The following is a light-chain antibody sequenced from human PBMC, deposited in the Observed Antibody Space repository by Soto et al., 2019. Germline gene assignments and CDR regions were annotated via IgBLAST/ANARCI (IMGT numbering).Light chain of an antibody. CDR1: QMIYTW. CDR2: EAS. CDR3: QHYNSYSEA. J-gene: IGKJ1*01. V-gene: IGKV1-5*03. Sequence: DIQMTQSPSTLSASVGDRVTITCRASQMIYTWLAWYQQKPGKAPKLLIYEASSLDVGVPSRFSGSGSGTEFTLTISSLQLEDFATYYCQHYNSYSEAFGQGTKVDIK.